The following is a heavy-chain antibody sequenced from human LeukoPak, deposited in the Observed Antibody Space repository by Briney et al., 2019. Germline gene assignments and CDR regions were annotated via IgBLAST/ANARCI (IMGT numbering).Heavy chain of an antibody. Sequence: SQTLSLTCTVSGGSISSGDYYWSWIRQPPGKGLEWIGYIYYSGSTNYNPSLKSRVTISVDTSKNQFSLKLSSVTAADTAVYYCARGPWTTVTLDYFDYWGQGTLVTVSS. CDR1: GGSISSGDYY. D-gene: IGHD4-17*01. CDR2: IYYSGST. CDR3: ARGPWTTVTLDYFDY. J-gene: IGHJ4*02. V-gene: IGHV4-61*08.